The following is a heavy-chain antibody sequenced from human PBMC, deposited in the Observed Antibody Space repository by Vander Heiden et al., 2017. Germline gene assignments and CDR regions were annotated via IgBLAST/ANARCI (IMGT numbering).Heavy chain of an antibody. CDR3: ARDKTVTTPRFDY. V-gene: IGHV3-48*02. CDR1: GFNFSGYS. D-gene: IGHD4-17*01. Sequence: EVQLVESGGGLVQPGGSLRLSCAASGFNFSGYSMNWVRQAPGQGLEWVSYISSSSSTIYYADSVKGRFTISRDNAKNSLYLQMNSLRDEDTAVYYCARDKTVTTPRFDYWGQGTLVTVSS. J-gene: IGHJ4*02. CDR2: ISSSSSTI.